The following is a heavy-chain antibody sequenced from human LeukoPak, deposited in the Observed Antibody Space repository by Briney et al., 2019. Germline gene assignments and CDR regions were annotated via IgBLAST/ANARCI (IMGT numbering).Heavy chain of an antibody. CDR3: AKVGRSGRGFDY. CDR2: ISGSGGST. Sequence: GGSLRLSCEASEFILSSYAMSWVRQAPGKGLEWVSAISGSGGSTYYADSVKGRFTISRDNSKNTLYLQMNSLRAEDTAVYYCAKVGRSGRGFDYWGQGTLVTVSS. V-gene: IGHV3-23*01. D-gene: IGHD3-3*01. CDR1: EFILSSYA. J-gene: IGHJ4*02.